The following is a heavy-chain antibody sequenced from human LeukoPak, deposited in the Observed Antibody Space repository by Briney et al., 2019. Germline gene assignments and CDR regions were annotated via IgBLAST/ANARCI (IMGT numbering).Heavy chain of an antibody. CDR1: GFTFSSYW. J-gene: IGHJ4*02. CDR3: AKGVKGWTSFDY. Sequence: GGSLRLSCAASGFTFSSYWMSWVRQAPGKGLEWVSGTSGSGGSTYYADSVQGRFTISRDNSKNTLYLQMNSLRADDTAVYYCAKGVKGWTSFDYWGQGTLVTVSS. D-gene: IGHD2-15*01. V-gene: IGHV3-23*01. CDR2: TSGSGGST.